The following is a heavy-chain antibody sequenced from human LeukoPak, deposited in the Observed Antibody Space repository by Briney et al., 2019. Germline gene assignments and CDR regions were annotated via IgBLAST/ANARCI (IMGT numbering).Heavy chain of an antibody. CDR1: GGSISSYY. V-gene: IGHV4-59*01. CDR2: IYYSGST. D-gene: IGHD3-3*01. J-gene: IGHJ4*02. CDR3: ARPYDFWPFDY. Sequence: KASETLSLTCTVSGGSISSYYWSWIRQPPGKGLEWIGYIYYSGSTNYNPSLKSRVTISVDTSKNQFSLKLSSVTAADTAVYYCARPYDFWPFDYWGQGTLVTVSS.